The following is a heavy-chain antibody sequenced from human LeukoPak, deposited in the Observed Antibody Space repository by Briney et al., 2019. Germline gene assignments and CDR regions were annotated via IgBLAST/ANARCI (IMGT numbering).Heavy chain of an antibody. CDR1: GGSFSGYY. J-gene: IGHJ5*02. D-gene: IGHD3-22*01. V-gene: IGHV4-34*01. Sequence: SETLSLTCAVYGGSFSGYYWSWIRQPPGKGLEWIGEINHSGITNYNPSLKSRVTISVDTSKNQFSLKLSSVTAADTAVYYCARVPYYYDSSGYSRGIWFDPWGQGTLVTVSS. CDR3: ARVPYYYDSSGYSRGIWFDP. CDR2: INHSGIT.